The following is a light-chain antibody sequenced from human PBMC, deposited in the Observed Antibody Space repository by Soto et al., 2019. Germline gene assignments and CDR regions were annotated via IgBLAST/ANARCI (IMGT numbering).Light chain of an antibody. CDR1: SGHSSYA. Sequence: QLVLTQSPSASASQGASVKLTCTLSSGHSSYAIAWHQQQPEKGPRYLMKLNSDGSHSKGDGIPDRFSGSSSGAERYLTISSLQSEDEADYYCQTWGTGIGVFGGGTKLTVL. V-gene: IGLV4-69*01. J-gene: IGLJ3*02. CDR3: QTWGTGIGV. CDR2: LNSDGSH.